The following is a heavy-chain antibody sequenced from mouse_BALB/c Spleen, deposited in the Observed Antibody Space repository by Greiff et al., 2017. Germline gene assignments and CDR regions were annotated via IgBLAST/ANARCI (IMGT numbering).Heavy chain of an antibody. CDR1: GFSLTGYG. Sequence: QVQLKESGPGLVAPSQSLSITCTVSGFSLTGYGVNWVRQPPGKGLEWLGMIWGDGSTDYNSALKSRLSISKDNSKSQVFLKMNSLQTDDTARYYCLLRQYAMDYWGQGTSVTVAS. CDR3: LLRQYAMDY. J-gene: IGHJ4*01. V-gene: IGHV2-6-7*01. D-gene: IGHD1-2*01. CDR2: IWGDGST.